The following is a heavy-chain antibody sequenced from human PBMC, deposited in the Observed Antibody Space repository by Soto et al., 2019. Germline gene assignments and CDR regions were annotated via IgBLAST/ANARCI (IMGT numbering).Heavy chain of an antibody. CDR2: IYWDDDQ. D-gene: IGHD6-19*01. Sequence: QITLKESGPTLVKPTQTLTLTCTFSGFSLSTSGVGVGWIRQPQGQALEWLALIYWDDDQRSSPSLKSRLTITKDTSKNQVVLTMTNIDPVDTSTYYCAHRVEDGYNRVAGAFDIWGQGTMVTVSS. J-gene: IGHJ3*02. V-gene: IGHV2-5*02. CDR3: AHRVEDGYNRVAGAFDI. CDR1: GFSLSTSGVG.